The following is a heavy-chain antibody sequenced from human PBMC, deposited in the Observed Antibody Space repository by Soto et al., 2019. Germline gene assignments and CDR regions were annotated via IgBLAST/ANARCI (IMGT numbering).Heavy chain of an antibody. CDR3: ARNKGDYEVY. CDR2: ISEGGGSI. CDR1: ASTFSNYE. Sequence: GGSLRLSCVASASTFSNYEMNWVRQAPGKGLEWVSYISEGGGSIHYADSVKGRFTISRDNAKNSLYLQMNSLRAEDTATYYCARNKGDYEVYWGQGTLVTVSS. J-gene: IGHJ4*02. V-gene: IGHV3-48*03. D-gene: IGHD4-17*01.